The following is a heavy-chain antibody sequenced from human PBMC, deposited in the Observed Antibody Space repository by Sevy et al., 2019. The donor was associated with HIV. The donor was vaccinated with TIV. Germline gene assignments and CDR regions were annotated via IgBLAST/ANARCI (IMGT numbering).Heavy chain of an antibody. Sequence: SETLSLTCIVSGGSISSDSYYWGWIRQPPGKGLEWIGSIYYTGSTYYNPSLKSRVTISTDTSTNQFSLRLSSVTAADTALYFCARPSSLYYYYAMDVWGQGTTVTFSS. CDR2: IYYTGST. CDR1: GGSISSDSYY. CDR3: ARPSSLYYYYAMDV. D-gene: IGHD3-10*01. J-gene: IGHJ6*02. V-gene: IGHV4-39*01.